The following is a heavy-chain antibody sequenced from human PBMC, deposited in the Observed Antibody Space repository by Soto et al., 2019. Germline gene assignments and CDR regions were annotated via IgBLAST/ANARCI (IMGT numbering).Heavy chain of an antibody. D-gene: IGHD2-8*01. Sequence: GASVKVSCKASGYTFPHYYIHWVRQAPGQGLEWKGKINPSGGSTDYAQKFQGRVTMTTDTSTTTVYMELSSLRSDDTAVYYCARPPFPGCINGVCYPCDHWGQGTLVTVSS. CDR2: INPSGGST. CDR3: ARPPFPGCINGVCYPCDH. V-gene: IGHV1-46*01. J-gene: IGHJ4*02. CDR1: GYTFPHYY.